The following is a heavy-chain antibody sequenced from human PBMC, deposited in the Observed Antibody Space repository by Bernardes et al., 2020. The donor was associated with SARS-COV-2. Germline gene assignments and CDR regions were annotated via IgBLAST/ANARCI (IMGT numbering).Heavy chain of an antibody. CDR1: GYSFTSYW. V-gene: IGHV5-51*01. J-gene: IGHJ4*02. CDR2: IYPGDSDT. Sequence: GASLKISSKGSGYSFTSYWIGWVRPIPGKGLEWMGIIYPGDSDTRYSPSFQGQVTISADKSISTAYLQWNSLRASDTAMYYCHVPEWELKQGFDYWGQGTLVTVSS. CDR3: HVPEWELKQGFDY. D-gene: IGHD1-26*01.